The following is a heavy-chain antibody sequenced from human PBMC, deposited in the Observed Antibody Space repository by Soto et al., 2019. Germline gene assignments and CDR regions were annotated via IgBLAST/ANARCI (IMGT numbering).Heavy chain of an antibody. CDR3: AKDWGRVTMIRGL. J-gene: IGHJ6*04. Sequence: EMLLLESGGGLVQPGGSLRLSCAASGFTFSTYAMSWVRQAPGKGLEWVSGIMGSGDSTDYADSVKGRFTISRDNSKNTLYLQMNSLRAEDTAVYYCAKDWGRVTMIRGLWGTGTTVTVSS. D-gene: IGHD3-10*01. V-gene: IGHV3-23*01. CDR1: GFTFSTYA. CDR2: IMGSGDST.